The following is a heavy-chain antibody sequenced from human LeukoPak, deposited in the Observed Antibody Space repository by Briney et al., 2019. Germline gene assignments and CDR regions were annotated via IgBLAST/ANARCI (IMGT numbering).Heavy chain of an antibody. V-gene: IGHV4-59*01. CDR3: ARDGNPWNLDV. CDR2: IYYSGRT. D-gene: IGHD1-14*01. CDR1: GGSISSYY. J-gene: IGHJ2*01. Sequence: SETLSLTCTVSGGSISSYYWTWIRQPPGRALEWIGYIYYSGRTSYNPSLKSRVTMSVDTSKNQFSLKLSSVTAADTAVYYCARDGNPWNLDVWGRGTLVTVSS.